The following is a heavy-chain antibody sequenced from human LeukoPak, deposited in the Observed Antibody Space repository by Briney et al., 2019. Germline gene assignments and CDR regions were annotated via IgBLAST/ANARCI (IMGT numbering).Heavy chain of an antibody. V-gene: IGHV4-59*01. CDR1: GGSISSYY. D-gene: IGHD6-19*01. CDR2: IYYSGST. J-gene: IGHJ5*02. Sequence: SETLSLTCTVSGGSISSYYWSWIRQPPGKGLEWIGYIYYSGSTNYNPSLKSRVTISVDTSKNQFSLKLSSVTAADTAVYYCARDRHSSDWRYNWFDPWGQGTLVTVSS. CDR3: ARDRHSSDWRYNWFDP.